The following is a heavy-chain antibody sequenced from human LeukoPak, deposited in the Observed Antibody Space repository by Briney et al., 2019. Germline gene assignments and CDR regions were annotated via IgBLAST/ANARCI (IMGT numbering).Heavy chain of an antibody. Sequence: SSETLSPTCTVSGGSISSDYWSWIRQPPGKGLEWIGYIYYSGITNYNPSLKSRVTISVDTSKNQFSLKLSSVTAADTAVYYCARLHYDSSGYYYFDYWGQGTLVTVSS. CDR3: ARLHYDSSGYYYFDY. J-gene: IGHJ4*02. V-gene: IGHV4-59*08. CDR2: IYYSGIT. D-gene: IGHD3-22*01. CDR1: GGSISSDY.